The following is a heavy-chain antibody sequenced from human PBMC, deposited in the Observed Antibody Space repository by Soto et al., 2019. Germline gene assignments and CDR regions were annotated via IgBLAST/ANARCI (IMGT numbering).Heavy chain of an antibody. CDR2: INHSGST. Sequence: QVQLQPWGAGLLKPSETLSLTCAVYGGSFSGYYWSWIRQPPGKGLEWIGAINHSGSTNYNPSLKSRATIAVDTSKNQLALNLSSVTAADTAVYYCARVIAYCTSTSCSAVGWFDPWGQGTLVTVSS. J-gene: IGHJ5*02. V-gene: IGHV4-34*01. CDR1: GGSFSGYY. D-gene: IGHD2-2*01. CDR3: ARVIAYCTSTSCSAVGWFDP.